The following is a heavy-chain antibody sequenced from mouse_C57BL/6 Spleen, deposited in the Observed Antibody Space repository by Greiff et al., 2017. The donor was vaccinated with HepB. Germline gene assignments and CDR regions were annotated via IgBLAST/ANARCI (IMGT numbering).Heavy chain of an antibody. CDR2: IYPGEGDT. V-gene: IGHV1-80*01. J-gene: IGHJ3*01. CDR1: GYAFSSYW. Sequence: QVQLQQSGAELVKPGASVKISCKASGYAFSSYWMNWVKQRPGKGLEWIGQIYPGEGDTNYNGKFKGKATLTADKSSSTAYMQLSSLTSEDSAVYFCARNGYYLPWFAYWGQGTLVTVSA. CDR3: ARNGYYLPWFAY. D-gene: IGHD2-3*01.